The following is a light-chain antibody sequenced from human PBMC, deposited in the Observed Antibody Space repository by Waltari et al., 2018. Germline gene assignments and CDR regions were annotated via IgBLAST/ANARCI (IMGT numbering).Light chain of an antibody. Sequence: EIVLTQSPGTLSLSPGERATLSCRASQSVSSSYLAWYQQKPGQAPRLLIFGASSRATGISARFSGSGSGTDFTLTISRLEPEDFAVYYCQQYGSSPATFGQGTKLEIK. J-gene: IGKJ2*01. CDR2: GAS. CDR3: QQYGSSPAT. CDR1: QSVSSSY. V-gene: IGKV3-20*01.